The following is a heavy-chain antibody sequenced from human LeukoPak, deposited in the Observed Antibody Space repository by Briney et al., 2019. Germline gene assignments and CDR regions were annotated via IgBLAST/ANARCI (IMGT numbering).Heavy chain of an antibody. CDR3: ARDGATDN. J-gene: IGHJ4*02. CDR1: GFTVSNTY. D-gene: IGHD1-26*01. V-gene: IGHV3-53*01. Sequence: GGSLRLSCAASGFTVSNTYMTWVRQAPGKGLEWVSSIYFDGGTFYSDSVKGRFTIIRDNSRNTVYLQINNLRAEDTAVYYCARDGATDNWGQGTLVTVSS. CDR2: IYFDGGT.